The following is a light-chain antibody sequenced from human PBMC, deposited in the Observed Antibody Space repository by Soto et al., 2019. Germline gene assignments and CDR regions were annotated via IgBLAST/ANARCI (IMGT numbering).Light chain of an antibody. V-gene: IGKV3-20*01. CDR3: QQYGSSPPRT. CDR1: QSVSNDF. Sequence: EIVMTQSPASLSVSPGERATLTCRASQSVSNDFLACYQQKPGQAPRLLIYGASTRATDVPDRFSGSGSGADFTLSISRLEPEDFAVYYCQQYGSSPPRTFGQGTKVDIK. J-gene: IGKJ1*01. CDR2: GAS.